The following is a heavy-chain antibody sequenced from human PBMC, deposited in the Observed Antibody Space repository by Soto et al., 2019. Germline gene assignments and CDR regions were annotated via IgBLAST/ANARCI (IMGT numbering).Heavy chain of an antibody. CDR2: IIPIFGTA. D-gene: IGHD6-13*01. V-gene: IGHV1-69*01. CDR3: ARVTYSEVAAAEFDY. CDR1: GGTFSSYA. Sequence: QVQLVQSGAEVKKPGSSVKVSCKASGGTFSSYAISWERQAPGQGLEWMGGIIPIFGTANYAQKFQGRVTITADESTSTAYMELSSLRSEDTAVYYCARVTYSEVAAAEFDYWGQGTLVTVSS. J-gene: IGHJ4*02.